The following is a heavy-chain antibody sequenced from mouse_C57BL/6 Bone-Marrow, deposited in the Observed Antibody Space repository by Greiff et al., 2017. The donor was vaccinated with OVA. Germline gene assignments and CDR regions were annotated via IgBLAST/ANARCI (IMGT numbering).Heavy chain of an antibody. D-gene: IGHD2-1*01. CDR1: GYSITSDY. V-gene: IGHV3-8*01. CDR2: ISYSGST. Sequence: EVKLVESGPGLAKPSQTLSLTCSVTGYSITSDYWNWIRKFPGNKLEYMGYISYSGSTYYNPSLKSRISITRDTSKNQYYLQLNSVTTEDTATYYCARYKGNYVLGYYFDYWGQGTTLTVSS. J-gene: IGHJ2*01. CDR3: ARYKGNYVLGYYFDY.